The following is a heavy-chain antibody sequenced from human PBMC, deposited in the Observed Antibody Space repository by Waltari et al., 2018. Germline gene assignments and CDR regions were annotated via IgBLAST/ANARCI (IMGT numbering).Heavy chain of an antibody. J-gene: IGHJ4*02. Sequence: QVQLQQWGAGLLKPSETLSLTCAVYGGSFSGYYWSWIRQPPGKGLEWIGEINHSGSTNYNPSLKSRVTISVDTSKNQFSLKLSSVTAADTAVYYCARQSCHYYGSGSYYLDYWGQGTLVTVSS. CDR1: GGSFSGYY. CDR2: INHSGST. D-gene: IGHD3-10*01. V-gene: IGHV4-34*01. CDR3: ARQSCHYYGSGSYYLDY.